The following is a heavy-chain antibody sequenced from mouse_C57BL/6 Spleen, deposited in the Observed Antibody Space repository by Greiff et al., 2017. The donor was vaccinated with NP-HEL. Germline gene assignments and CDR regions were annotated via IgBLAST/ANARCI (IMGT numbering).Heavy chain of an antibody. D-gene: IGHD1-1*01. CDR3: ARDYGSSYEGWFAY. CDR2: IYPGDGDT. CDR1: GYAFSSSW. V-gene: IGHV1-82*01. J-gene: IGHJ3*01. Sequence: VKLQESGPELVKPGASVKISCKASGYAFSSSWMNWVKQRPGKGLEWIGRIYPGDGDTNYNGKFKGKATLTADKSSSTAYMQLSSLTSEDSAVYFCARDYGSSYEGWFAYWGQGTLVTVSA.